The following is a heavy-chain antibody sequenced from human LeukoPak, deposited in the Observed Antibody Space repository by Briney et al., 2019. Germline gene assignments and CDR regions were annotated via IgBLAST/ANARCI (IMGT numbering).Heavy chain of an antibody. CDR2: ISASGGDT. Sequence: GGSLRLSCSASGFTFSNSDLHWVRQAPGKGLDWVSGISASGGDTWYPDSVKGRFTISRDNSKNTLFLQMSSLRVEDTAMYYCAKDAAGPEYWGQGTLVTVSS. D-gene: IGHD6-13*01. V-gene: IGHV3-23*01. J-gene: IGHJ4*02. CDR1: GFTFSNSD. CDR3: AKDAAGPEY.